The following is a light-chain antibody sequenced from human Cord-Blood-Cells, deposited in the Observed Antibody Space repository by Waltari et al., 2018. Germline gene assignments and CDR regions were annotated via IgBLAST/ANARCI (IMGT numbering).Light chain of an antibody. CDR1: SSDVGGYNY. CDR3: SSYTSSSNVV. J-gene: IGLJ2*01. Sequence: QSALTQPASVSGSPGQSITISCTGTSSDVGGYNYVSWYQHHPGKAPKLMISDVSNRPSGVSNRFSVSKSGNTASLTISGLQAEDEADYYCSSYTSSSNVVFGGGTKLTVL. CDR2: DVS. V-gene: IGLV2-14*03.